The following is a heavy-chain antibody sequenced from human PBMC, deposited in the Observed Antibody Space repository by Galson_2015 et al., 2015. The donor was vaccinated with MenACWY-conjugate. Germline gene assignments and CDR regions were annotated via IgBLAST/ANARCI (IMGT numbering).Heavy chain of an antibody. V-gene: IGHV3-23*01. CDR3: AKFKYSTSWSNTHGMDV. Sequence: SLRLSCAASGFTFTNYAMNWVRQAPGKGLEWVSGIGTGGGTYYADSVKGRFTISRDNSKNMVYLQMNSLRAEDTAIYYCAKFKYSTSWSNTHGMDVWGQGTTVTVSS. CDR1: GFTFTNYA. CDR2: IGTGGGT. D-gene: IGHD2-2*01. J-gene: IGHJ6*02.